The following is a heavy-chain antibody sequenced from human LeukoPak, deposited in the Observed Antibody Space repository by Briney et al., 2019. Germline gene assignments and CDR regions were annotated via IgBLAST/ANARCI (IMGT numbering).Heavy chain of an antibody. V-gene: IGHV4-39*07. Sequence: PSETLSLTCTVSGGSINDYYWGWIRQPPGKGLEWIGSIYYSGSTYYNPSLKSRVTISVDTSKNQFSLKLSSVTAADTAVYYCARVTMIVPGSWFDPWDQGTLVTVSS. CDR3: ARVTMIVPGSWFDP. J-gene: IGHJ5*02. D-gene: IGHD3-22*01. CDR2: IYYSGST. CDR1: GGSINDYY.